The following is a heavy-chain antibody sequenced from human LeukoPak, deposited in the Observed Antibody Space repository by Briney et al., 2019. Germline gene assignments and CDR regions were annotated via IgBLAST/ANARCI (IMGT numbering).Heavy chain of an antibody. J-gene: IGHJ5*02. CDR3: ARDGITMLQNWFDP. CDR2: IIPIFGTA. Sequence: GASVKVSCKASGGTFSSYAISWVRQAPGQGLEWMGGIIPIFGTANYAQKFQGRVTITADESTSTAYMELSSLRSEGTAVYYCARDGITMLQNWFDPWGQGTLVTVSS. D-gene: IGHD3-10*01. V-gene: IGHV1-69*13. CDR1: GGTFSSYA.